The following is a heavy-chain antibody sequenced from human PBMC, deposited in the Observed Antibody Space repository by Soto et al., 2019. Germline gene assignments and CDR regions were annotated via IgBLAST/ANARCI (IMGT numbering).Heavy chain of an antibody. J-gene: IGHJ3*02. CDR3: TRRSNGRRDSSGLQGDI. D-gene: IGHD3-22*01. Sequence: EVQLVESGGGLVQPGGPLKLSCAASGFTFSGSAMHWVRRPPGKGLEWVGRIRGKANSYATAYAASVKGRFTISRDDSKNTAYLQMNSLKTEDTAVYYCTRRSNGRRDSSGLQGDIWGQGTMVTVSS. V-gene: IGHV3-73*02. CDR2: IRGKANSYAT. CDR1: GFTFSGSA.